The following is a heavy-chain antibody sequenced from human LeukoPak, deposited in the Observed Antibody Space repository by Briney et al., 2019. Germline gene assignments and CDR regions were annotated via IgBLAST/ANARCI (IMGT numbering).Heavy chain of an antibody. D-gene: IGHD3-22*01. V-gene: IGHV4-31*03. J-gene: IGHJ4*02. Sequence: PSEPLSLTCSVSGGSISSGAYYWSWIRQFPGRGLEWIAYIYHTGNTHYNPSLKSRLTISLDTSQNQFSLKLSSVTAADTAVYYCARDLSGYGASDYWGQGTLVTVSS. CDR3: ARDLSGYGASDY. CDR2: IYHTGNT. CDR1: GGSISSGAYY.